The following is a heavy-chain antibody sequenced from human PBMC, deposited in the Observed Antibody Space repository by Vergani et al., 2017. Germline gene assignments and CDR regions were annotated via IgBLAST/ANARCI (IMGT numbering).Heavy chain of an antibody. V-gene: IGHV3-21*01. CDR2: ISSSSSYI. J-gene: IGHJ3*02. CDR3: ARDRAARYYYDSSGYYPDAFDI. Sequence: EVQLVESGGGLVKPGGSLRLSCAASGFTFSSYSMNWVRQAPGKGLEWVSSISSSSSYIYYADSVKGRFTISRDNAKSSLYLQMNSLRAEDTAVYYCARDRAARYYYDSSGYYPDAFDIWGQGTMVTVSS. D-gene: IGHD3-22*01. CDR1: GFTFSSYS.